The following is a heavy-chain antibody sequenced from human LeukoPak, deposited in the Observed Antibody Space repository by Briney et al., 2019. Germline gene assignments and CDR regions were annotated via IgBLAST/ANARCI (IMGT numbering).Heavy chain of an antibody. V-gene: IGHV4-61*08. CDR3: ARGGAARLHFQN. Sequence: SETLSLTCAVSGGSISSGGYYWSWIRQPPGKGLEWIGEINHSGSTNYNPSLQSRVTISVDTSKNQFSLNLNSVTAADTAVYYCARGGAARLHFQNWGQGTLVTVSS. CDR1: GGSISSGGYY. CDR2: INHSGST. D-gene: IGHD6-6*01. J-gene: IGHJ1*01.